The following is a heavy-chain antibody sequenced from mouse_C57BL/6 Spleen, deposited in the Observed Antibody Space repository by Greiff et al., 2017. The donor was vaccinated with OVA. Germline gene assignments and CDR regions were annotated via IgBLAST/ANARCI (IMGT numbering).Heavy chain of an antibody. D-gene: IGHD2-4*01. CDR2: ISYDGSN. CDR3: ASFYDYEGVFAY. CDR1: GYSITSGYY. V-gene: IGHV3-6*01. Sequence: EVKLQESGPGLVKPSQSLSLTCSVTGYSITSGYYWNWIRQFPGNKLEWMGYISYDGSNNYNPSLKNRISITRDTSKNQFFLKLNSVTTEDTATYYCASFYDYEGVFAYWGQGTLVTVSA. J-gene: IGHJ3*01.